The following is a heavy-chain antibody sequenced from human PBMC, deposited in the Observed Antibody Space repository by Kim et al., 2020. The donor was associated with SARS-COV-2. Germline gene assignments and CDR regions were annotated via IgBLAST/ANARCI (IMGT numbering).Heavy chain of an antibody. CDR2: IDTSCTAI. CDR1: GFTFSNYE. J-gene: IGHJ4*02. Sequence: GGSLRLSCAASGFTFSNYEMNWVRQAPGKGLEWVSYIDTSCTAIYYADSMKGRFTISRDNARNSLYLQMNSLSAEDTAVYYCARDQSGNLDYWGQGTLVTVSS. V-gene: IGHV3-48*03. D-gene: IGHD6-25*01. CDR3: ARDQSGNLDY.